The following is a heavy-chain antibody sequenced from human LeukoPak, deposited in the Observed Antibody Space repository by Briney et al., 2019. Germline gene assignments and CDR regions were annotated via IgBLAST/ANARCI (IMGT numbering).Heavy chain of an antibody. CDR2: ITSTSGDM. CDR3: ARKGYGQQLAYNNWFDP. CDR1: GFTFKSYS. D-gene: IGHD6-13*01. V-gene: IGHV3-21*04. Sequence: GGSLRLSCAASGFTFKSYSMNGVRQAPGKGLEWVAFITSTSGDMFYADSVKGRFTISRDNAKNSLYLQMNSLRAEDTAVYYCARKGYGQQLAYNNWFDPWGQGTLVTVSS. J-gene: IGHJ5*02.